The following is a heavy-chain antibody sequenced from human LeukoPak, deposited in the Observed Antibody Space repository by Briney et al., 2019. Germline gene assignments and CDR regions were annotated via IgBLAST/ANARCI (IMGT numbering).Heavy chain of an antibody. CDR3: ARDPNSGYDPNRQLFDY. CDR2: ISYDGSSK. V-gene: IGHV3-30-3*01. Sequence: GGSLRLSCAASGFTFSNYAMSWVRQAPGKGLEWVALISYDGSSKYYADSVKGRFTISRDNSKNTLYLQMNSLRADDTAVYYCARDPNSGYDPNRQLFDYWGQGTLVTVSS. D-gene: IGHD5-12*01. J-gene: IGHJ4*02. CDR1: GFTFSNYA.